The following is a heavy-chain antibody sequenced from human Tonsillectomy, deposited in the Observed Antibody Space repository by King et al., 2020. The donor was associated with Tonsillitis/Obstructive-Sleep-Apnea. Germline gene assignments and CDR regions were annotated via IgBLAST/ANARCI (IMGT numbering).Heavy chain of an antibody. J-gene: IGHJ4*02. CDR2: IYHIGST. CDR1: GGSISSSNW. V-gene: IGHV4-4*02. CDR3: ARVVPNTFGGVIVLPSYYFDY. D-gene: IGHD3-16*02. Sequence: VQLQESGPGLVKPSGTLSLTCAVSGGSISSSNWWSWVRQPPGKWLECIGEIYHIGSTNYNPSLKIRVTFSVDKSKNQFSLKLSSVTAADTAVYYCARVVPNTFGGVIVLPSYYFDYWGQGTLVTVSS.